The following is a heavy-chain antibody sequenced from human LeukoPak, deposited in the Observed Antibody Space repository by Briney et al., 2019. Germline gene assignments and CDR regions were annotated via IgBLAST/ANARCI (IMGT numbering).Heavy chain of an antibody. V-gene: IGHV3-33*01. CDR2: IWYDGSNK. Sequence: PGRSLRLSCAASGFTFSSYGMHRVRKAPGKGLEWVAVIWYDGSNKYYADSVKGRFTISRDNSKNTLYLQMNSLRAEDTAVYYCARDDRLGIDYWGQGTLVTVSS. D-gene: IGHD7-27*01. J-gene: IGHJ4*02. CDR1: GFTFSSYG. CDR3: ARDDRLGIDY.